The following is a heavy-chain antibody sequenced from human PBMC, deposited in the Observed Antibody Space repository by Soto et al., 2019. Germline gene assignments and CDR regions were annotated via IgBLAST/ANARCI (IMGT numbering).Heavy chain of an antibody. J-gene: IGHJ4*02. CDR2: INHSGST. CDR1: GGSFSDYY. Sequence: SETLSLTCAVYGGSFSDYYWSWIRQPPGKGLEWIGEINHSGSTNYNPSLKSRVTISVDTSKNQFSLKLSSVTAADTAVYYCASMGYHYGSGSYPLDYWGQGTLVTVSS. D-gene: IGHD3-10*01. CDR3: ASMGYHYGSGSYPLDY. V-gene: IGHV4-34*01.